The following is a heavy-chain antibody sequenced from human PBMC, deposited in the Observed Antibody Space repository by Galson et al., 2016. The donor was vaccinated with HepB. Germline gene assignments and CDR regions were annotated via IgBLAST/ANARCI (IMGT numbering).Heavy chain of an antibody. Sequence: QAPGRGLEWVAVKSYDERKEYYADSVKGRFTVSIDSSKNAVYLQMNSLTTEDTAVYYCVKDLYGSETYSFDSWGQGILVTVSS. D-gene: IGHD2-21*01. CDR2: KSYDERKE. CDR3: VKDLYGSETYSFDS. J-gene: IGHJ4*02. V-gene: IGHV3-30-3*02.